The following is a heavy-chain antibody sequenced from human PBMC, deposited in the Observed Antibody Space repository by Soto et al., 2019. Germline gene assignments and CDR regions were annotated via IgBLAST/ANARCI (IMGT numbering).Heavy chain of an antibody. Sequence: QLQLQESGPGLEKPSETLSLTCTVSGGSISSSNYYWGRIRQPPGKGLEWIGSINYSGSTYYNPSLTSRVTISVDTSTNQFPLKLSSVTAADTAVDYFARQRWYSRSSSSFDYWGQGTLVTGSS. CDR2: INYSGST. CDR3: ARQRWYSRSSSSFDY. CDR1: GGSISSSNYY. V-gene: IGHV4-39*01. J-gene: IGHJ4*02. D-gene: IGHD6-6*01.